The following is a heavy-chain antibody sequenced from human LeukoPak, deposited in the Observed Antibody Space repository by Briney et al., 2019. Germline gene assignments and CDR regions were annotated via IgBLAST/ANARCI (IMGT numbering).Heavy chain of an antibody. J-gene: IGHJ4*02. CDR3: ARTLLGRLFDY. V-gene: IGHV4-34*01. CDR1: GGSFSGYY. D-gene: IGHD2-8*02. CDR2: INHSGST. Sequence: SETLSLTCAVYGGSFSGYYWSWIRQPPGKGLEWIGEINHSGSTNYNPSLKSRVTISLDTSKNQFSLKLNSVTAADTAVYYCARTLLGRLFDYWGQGALVTVSS.